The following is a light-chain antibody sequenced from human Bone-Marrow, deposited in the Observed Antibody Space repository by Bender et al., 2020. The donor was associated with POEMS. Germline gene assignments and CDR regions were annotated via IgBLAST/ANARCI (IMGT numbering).Light chain of an antibody. J-gene: IGLJ3*02. CDR1: NIGSNS. Sequence: AARITCGGNNIGSNSVHWYQQKPGQAPVLVVHDDTDRPSGIPERLSGSNSGNTASLTVSGLQAEDEADYYCSSYTVRSKLVFGGGTKLTVL. CDR2: DDT. V-gene: IGLV3-21*02. CDR3: SSYTVRSKLV.